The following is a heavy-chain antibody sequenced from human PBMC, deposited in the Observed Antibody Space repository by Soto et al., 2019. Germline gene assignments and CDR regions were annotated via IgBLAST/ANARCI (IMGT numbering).Heavy chain of an antibody. CDR1: GFTFSSYA. J-gene: IGHJ4*02. CDR2: ISYDGSNK. Sequence: GGSLRLSCAASGFTFSSYAMHWFRQAPGKGLEWVAVISYDGSNKYYADSVKGRFTISRDNSKNTLYLQMNSLRAEDTAVYYCARDRVMIVVVPGPGYFDYWGQGTLVTVSS. V-gene: IGHV3-30-3*01. D-gene: IGHD3-22*01. CDR3: ARDRVMIVVVPGPGYFDY.